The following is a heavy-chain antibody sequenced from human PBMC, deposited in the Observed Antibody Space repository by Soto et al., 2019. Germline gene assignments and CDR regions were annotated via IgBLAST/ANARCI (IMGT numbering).Heavy chain of an antibody. CDR3: AKEGPITNWYLDY. CDR2: ISYDGNVA. J-gene: IGHJ4*02. V-gene: IGHV3-30*18. CDR1: GFTFSSYG. Sequence: QVQLVESGGGVVQPGRSLRLSCAASGFTFSSYGMHWVRQAPGKGLEWVTVISYDGNVAYYADSVKGRFTISRDNSKNTLYLQMNSLRTEDKAMYYCAKEGPITNWYLDYWGQGTLVTVSS. D-gene: IGHD1-1*01.